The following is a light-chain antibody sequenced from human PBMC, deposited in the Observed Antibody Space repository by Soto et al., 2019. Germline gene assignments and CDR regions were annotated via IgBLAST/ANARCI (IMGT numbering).Light chain of an antibody. V-gene: IGKV2-30*01. CDR1: RSLVYSDGNAY. CDR2: KAS. CDR3: MQGTHWPPT. J-gene: IGKJ1*01. Sequence: DVVMTQSPLSLPVTLGQPASISCRSSRSLVYSDGNAYLNWFQQRPGQSPRRLIYKASNRDSGVPDRFSGSGFGTDFTLQINRVEAEDVGVYYCMQGTHWPPTFGRGTRVEI.